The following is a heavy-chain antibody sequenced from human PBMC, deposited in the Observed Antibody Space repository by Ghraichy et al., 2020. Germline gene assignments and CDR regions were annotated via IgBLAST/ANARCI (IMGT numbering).Heavy chain of an antibody. Sequence: ETLRLSCAASGFTFSSYWMHWVRQAPGKGLVWVSRVNSDGSSTSYADSVKGRFTISRDNAKNTLYLQMNSLRAEDTAVFYCARLGASTVTLWGQGTLVTVSS. CDR3: ARLGASTVTL. CDR1: GFTFSSYW. CDR2: VNSDGSST. D-gene: IGHD4-17*01. V-gene: IGHV3-74*01. J-gene: IGHJ4*02.